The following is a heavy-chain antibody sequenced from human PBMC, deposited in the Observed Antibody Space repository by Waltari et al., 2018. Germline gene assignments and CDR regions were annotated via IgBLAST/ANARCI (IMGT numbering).Heavy chain of an antibody. CDR2: NRPYNYEP. J-gene: IGHJ5*02. CDR3: VRDRDPANPTPTNNFFDP. CDR1: GYTFSNYG. D-gene: IGHD2-15*01. V-gene: IGHV1-18*01. Sequence: VQLEQSGPELKMPGASVKVSCKSSGYTFSNYGLTWVRQAPGQGLEWMGWNRPYNYEPQYTHKLQGRFTMTTDTLLNTAYMELRSLTSDDTAVYYCVRDRDPANPTPTNNFFDPWGQGTLVTVSS.